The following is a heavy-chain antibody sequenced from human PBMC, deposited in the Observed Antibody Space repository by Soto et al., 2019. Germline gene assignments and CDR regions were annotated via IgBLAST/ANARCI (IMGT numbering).Heavy chain of an antibody. CDR1: GFSFDDYG. CDR2: IWYDGSNK. D-gene: IGHD2-15*01. J-gene: IGHJ4*02. CDR3: ARDQDVVVVAATSGAFDY. Sequence: GGSLRLSCAASGFSFDDYGMHWVRQAPGKGLEWVAVIWYDGSNKYYADSVKGRFTISRDNSKNTLYLQMNSLRAEDTAVYYCARDQDVVVVAATSGAFDYWGQGTLVTVSS. V-gene: IGHV3-33*08.